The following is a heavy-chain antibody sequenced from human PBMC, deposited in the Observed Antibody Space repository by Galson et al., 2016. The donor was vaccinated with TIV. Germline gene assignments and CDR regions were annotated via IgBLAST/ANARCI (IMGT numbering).Heavy chain of an antibody. V-gene: IGHV1-69*10. CDR2: IIPMLDVA. D-gene: IGHD5/OR15-5a*01. CDR3: AQSVPHTYYMDV. CDR1: GGTFTKFA. Sequence: SVKVSCKASGGTFTKFAFIWVRQAPGQGLEWMGGIIPMLDVADYAQKFQGRVTITADKPTTTAYMELSSLESEDTAVYYCAQSVPHTYYMDVWGKGTTVTVSS. J-gene: IGHJ6*03.